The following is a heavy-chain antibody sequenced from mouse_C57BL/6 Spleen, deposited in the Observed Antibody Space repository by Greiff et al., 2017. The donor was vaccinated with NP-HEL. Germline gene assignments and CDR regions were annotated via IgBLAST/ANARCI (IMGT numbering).Heavy chain of an antibody. V-gene: IGHV1-82*01. CDR1: GYAFSSSW. J-gene: IGHJ2*01. CDR3: AREAYYDY. D-gene: IGHD1-1*01. Sequence: VQLQQSGPELVKPGASVKISCKASGYAFSSSWMNWVKQRPGKGLEWIGRIYPGDGDTNYNGKFKGKATLTADKSSSTAYMQLSSLTSEDSAVYCCAREAYYDYWGQGTTLTVSS. CDR2: IYPGDGDT.